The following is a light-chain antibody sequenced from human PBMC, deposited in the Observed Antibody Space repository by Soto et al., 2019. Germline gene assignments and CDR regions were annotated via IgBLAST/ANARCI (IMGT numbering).Light chain of an antibody. J-gene: IGKJ2*01. CDR2: STS. CDR3: LQDYSYPYT. V-gene: IGKV1-6*01. CDR1: QDIRND. Sequence: ALQMTQSPSSLSASVGDRVTITCRASQDIRNDLGWYQHKPGKAPKLLIYSTSSLQTGVPSRFRGSGSGTDYTLTISSLQPEDFATYYCLQDYSYPYTFGQGTKLEIK.